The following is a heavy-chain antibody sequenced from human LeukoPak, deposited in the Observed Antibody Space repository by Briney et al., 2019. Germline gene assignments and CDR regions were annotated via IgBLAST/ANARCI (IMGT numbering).Heavy chain of an antibody. CDR3: SAGATTYCGEDCYPSFFFYHGIDV. V-gene: IGHV1-58*01. D-gene: IGHD2-21*02. Sequence: ASVKVSYKASGFTFTTFAVQWVRQARGQRLEWIGWIVVDGGNTHYAQKFQERVDIITDRSTNTVFMGLRSLRSDDTAVYYCSAGATTYCGEDCYPSFFFYHGIDVWGQGTTVTVSS. J-gene: IGHJ6*02. CDR2: IVVDGGNT. CDR1: GFTFTTFA.